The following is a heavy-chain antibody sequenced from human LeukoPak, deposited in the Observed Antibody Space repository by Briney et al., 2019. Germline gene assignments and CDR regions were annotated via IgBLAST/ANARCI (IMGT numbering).Heavy chain of an antibody. Sequence: GESLKISCKGSGYSFTSYWIGWVRQMPGKGLEWMGIIYPGDSDTRYSPSFQGQVTISADKSISTAYLQWSSLKASDTAMYYCARSPASHYSGSREYFDYWGQGTLVTVSS. CDR1: GYSFTSYW. CDR3: ARSPASHYSGSREYFDY. D-gene: IGHD1-26*01. CDR2: IYPGDSDT. J-gene: IGHJ4*02. V-gene: IGHV5-51*01.